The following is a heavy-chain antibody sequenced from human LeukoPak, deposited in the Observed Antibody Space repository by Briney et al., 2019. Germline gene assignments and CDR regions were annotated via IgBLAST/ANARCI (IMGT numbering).Heavy chain of an antibody. CDR3: AKSNGYGLVDI. D-gene: IGHD3-10*01. V-gene: IGHV4-34*01. CDR2: INHSGST. CDR1: GGSFSGYY. Sequence: PSETLSLTCAVYGGSFSGYYWSWIRQPPGKGLEWIGEINHSGSTNYNPSLKSRVTISLDTSRNQFSLKLNSVTAADTAVYYCAKSNGYGLVDIWGQGTMVTVSS. J-gene: IGHJ3*02.